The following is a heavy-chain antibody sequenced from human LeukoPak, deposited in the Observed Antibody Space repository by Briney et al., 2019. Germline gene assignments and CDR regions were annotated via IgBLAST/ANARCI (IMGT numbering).Heavy chain of an antibody. CDR2: ISGSGGST. CDR3: AKDELLWFGELAGIPY. V-gene: IGHV3-23*01. CDR1: GFTFNSYA. D-gene: IGHD3-10*01. J-gene: IGHJ4*02. Sequence: GGSLRLSCAASGFTFNSYAMSWVRQAPGKGLEWVSAISGSGGSTYYADSVKGRFTISRDNSKNTLYLQMNSLRAEDTAVYYCAKDELLWFGELAGIPYWGQGTLVTASS.